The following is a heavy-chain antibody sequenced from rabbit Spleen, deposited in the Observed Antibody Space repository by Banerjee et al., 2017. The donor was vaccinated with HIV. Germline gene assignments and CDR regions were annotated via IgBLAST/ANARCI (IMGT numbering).Heavy chain of an antibody. CDR3: ARDTGTSFSSYGMDL. V-gene: IGHV1S40*01. CDR2: IAGDSSGFT. D-gene: IGHD7-1*01. J-gene: IGHJ6*01. Sequence: QSLEESGGDLVKPGASLTVTCTASGFSFSNSDYMCWVRQAPGKGLEWISCIAGDSSGFTYSATWAKGRFTCSKTSSTTVTLQMTSLTVADTATYFCARDTGTSFSSYGMDLWARGPSSPS. CDR1: GFSFSNSDY.